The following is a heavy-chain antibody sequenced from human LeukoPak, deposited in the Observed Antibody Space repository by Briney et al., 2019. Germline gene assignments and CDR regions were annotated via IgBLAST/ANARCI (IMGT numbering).Heavy chain of an antibody. V-gene: IGHV1-18*01. CDR2: ISAYNGNT. J-gene: IGHJ4*02. CDR1: GYTFTSSG. Sequence: ASVKVSCKASGYTFTSSGISWVRQAPGQGLEWMGWISAYNGNTNYAQKLQGRVTMTTDTSTSTAYMELRSLRSDDTAVYYCARDRYLRITMIVVGIDYWGQGTLVTVSS. D-gene: IGHD3-22*01. CDR3: ARDRYLRITMIVVGIDY.